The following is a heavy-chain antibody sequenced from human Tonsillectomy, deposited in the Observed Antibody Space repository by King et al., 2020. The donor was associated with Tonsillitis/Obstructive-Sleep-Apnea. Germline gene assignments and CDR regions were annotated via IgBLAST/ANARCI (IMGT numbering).Heavy chain of an antibody. CDR1: GYTLTSYA. J-gene: IGHJ5*02. CDR2: INAGNGNT. CDR3: ARKWSGLRGGFDP. V-gene: IGHV1-3*01. D-gene: IGHD3-3*01. Sequence: QLVQSGAEVKKPGASVKVSCKASGYTLTSYAMHWVRQAPGQRLEWMGWINAGNGNTKYSQKFQGRVTITRDTSASTAYMELSSLRSEDTAVYYCARKWSGLRGGFDPWGQGTLVTVSS.